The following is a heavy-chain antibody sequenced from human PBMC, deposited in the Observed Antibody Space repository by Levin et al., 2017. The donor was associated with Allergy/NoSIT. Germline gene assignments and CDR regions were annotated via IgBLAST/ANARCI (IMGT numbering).Heavy chain of an antibody. Sequence: PSETLSLTCTVSGGSISSGDYYWSWICQPPGKGLEWIGYIYYSGSDYYNPSLKSRVTISVDTSKNQFSLKLSSVTAADTAVYYCARETYRWNHEGWLDYWGQGALVTVSS. CDR2: IYYSGSD. J-gene: IGHJ4*02. CDR1: GGSISSGDYY. CDR3: ARETYRWNHEGWLDY. D-gene: IGHD1-14*01. V-gene: IGHV4-30-4*01.